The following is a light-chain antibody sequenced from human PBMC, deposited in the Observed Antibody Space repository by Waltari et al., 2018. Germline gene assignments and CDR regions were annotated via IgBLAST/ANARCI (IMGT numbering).Light chain of an antibody. CDR1: QSIGNW. CDR3: QQYNNAWT. CDR2: KAS. J-gene: IGKJ1*01. Sequence: DILMTQSPSTLSASVGDRVTITCRASQSIGNWLAWYQQKSGKVPKALIYKASVLASGVPSRFSGSGSETEFTLINSGLQVDDAATYYCQQYNNAWTFGQGTKVEIK. V-gene: IGKV1-5*03.